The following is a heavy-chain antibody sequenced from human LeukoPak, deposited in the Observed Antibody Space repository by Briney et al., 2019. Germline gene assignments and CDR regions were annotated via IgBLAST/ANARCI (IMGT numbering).Heavy chain of an antibody. Sequence: ASVKVSCKASGYTFTSYGISWVRQAPGQGLKRMGWISAYNGNTNYAQKLQGRVTMTTDTSTSTAYMELRSLRSDDTAVYYCARYLLGPWLIPGYYFDYWGQGTLVTVSS. D-gene: IGHD5-12*01. V-gene: IGHV1-18*01. J-gene: IGHJ4*02. CDR1: GYTFTSYG. CDR2: ISAYNGNT. CDR3: ARYLLGPWLIPGYYFDY.